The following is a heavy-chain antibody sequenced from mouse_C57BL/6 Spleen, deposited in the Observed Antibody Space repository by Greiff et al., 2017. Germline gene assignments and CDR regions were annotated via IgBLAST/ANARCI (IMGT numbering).Heavy chain of an antibody. CDR1: GYTFTSYW. D-gene: IGHD1-1*01. V-gene: IGHV1-61*01. Sequence: QVQLQQSGAELVRPGSSVKLSCKASGYTFTSYWMDWVKQRPGQGLEWIGNIYPSDSETHYNQKFKDKATLTVDKSSSTAYMQLSSLTSEDSAVYYCARTTVSRRYFDVWGTGTTVTVSS. CDR3: ARTTVSRRYFDV. CDR2: IYPSDSET. J-gene: IGHJ1*03.